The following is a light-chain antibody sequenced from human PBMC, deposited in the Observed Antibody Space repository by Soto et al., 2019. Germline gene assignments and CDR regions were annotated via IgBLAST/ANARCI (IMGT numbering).Light chain of an antibody. V-gene: IGLV2-14*01. CDR2: DVR. Sequence: QSALTQPASVSGSPGQSITISCTGTSSDVGGYNYVSWYQQHPGKAPKLMIYDVRNRPSGVSNRFSGSKSVNTASLTISGLRAEDEADYYCSSYTTSSTYVFGTGTKLTVL. CDR3: SSYTTSSTYV. J-gene: IGLJ1*01. CDR1: SSDVGGYNY.